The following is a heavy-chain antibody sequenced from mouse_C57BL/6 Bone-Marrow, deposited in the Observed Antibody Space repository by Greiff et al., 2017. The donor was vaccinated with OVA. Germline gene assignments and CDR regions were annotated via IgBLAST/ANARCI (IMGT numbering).Heavy chain of an antibody. D-gene: IGHD2-14*01. V-gene: IGHV1-64*01. CDR2: IHPNSGST. CDR3: ARNDRGAYAMDY. Sequence: QVQLQQPGAELVKPGASVTLSCKASGYTFTSYWMHWVKQRPGQGLEWIGMIHPNSGSTNYNEKFKSKATLTVDKSASTAYMQLSSLTSEVSAVYYCARNDRGAYAMDYWGQGTAVTVSS. CDR1: GYTFTSYW. J-gene: IGHJ4*01.